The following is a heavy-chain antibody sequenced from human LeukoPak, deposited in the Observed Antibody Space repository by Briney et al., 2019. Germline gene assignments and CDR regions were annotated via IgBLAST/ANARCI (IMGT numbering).Heavy chain of an antibody. CDR2: ISAYNGNT. Sequence: GASVKVSCKASGYTFTSYGISWVRQAPGQGLEWMGWISAYNGNTNYAQKLQGRVTMTTDTSTSTAYMELRSLRSDDTAVYYCARGAVTTWEEYYFDYWGQGTLVTVSS. J-gene: IGHJ4*02. D-gene: IGHD4-17*01. V-gene: IGHV1-18*01. CDR3: ARGAVTTWEEYYFDY. CDR1: GYTFTSYG.